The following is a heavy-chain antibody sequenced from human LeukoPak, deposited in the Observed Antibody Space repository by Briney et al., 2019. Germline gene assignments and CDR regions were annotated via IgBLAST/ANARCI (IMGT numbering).Heavy chain of an antibody. D-gene: IGHD5-24*01. CDR3: AKPLRDAGSFNYPYFDF. Sequence: SGGSLRLSCAASGFTFSNYAMSWVRQAPGKGLEWVSTISRSGGSTYYADSVKGRFTISRDNSNNMLYLQMNSLRAEDTAVYYCAKPLRDAGSFNYPYFDFWGQGTLVTVSS. CDR1: GFTFSNYA. V-gene: IGHV3-23*01. CDR2: ISRSGGST. J-gene: IGHJ4*02.